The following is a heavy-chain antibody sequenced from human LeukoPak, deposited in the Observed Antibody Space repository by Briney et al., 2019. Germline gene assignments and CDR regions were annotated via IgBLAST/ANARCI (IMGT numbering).Heavy chain of an antibody. CDR3: ATSRGSYYMDV. Sequence: GGSLRPSCVASGMTFRNYGFHWVRQAPGKGLEWVTIIWYDGSNEFYADSVRGRFAFSRGNSKNTLYLQMNNLRVEDTAVYYCATSRGSYYMDVWGKGTTITVSS. D-gene: IGHD1-26*01. CDR1: GMTFRNYG. V-gene: IGHV3-33*01. J-gene: IGHJ6*03. CDR2: IWYDGSNE.